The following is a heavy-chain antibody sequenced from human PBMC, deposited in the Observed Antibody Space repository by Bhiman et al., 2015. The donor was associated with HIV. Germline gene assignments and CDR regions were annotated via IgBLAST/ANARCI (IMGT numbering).Heavy chain of an antibody. D-gene: IGHD3-22*01. CDR2: IPWDGGSP. CDR3: AKDGNYYDTGGSYYLDY. CDR1: GFTFDDYA. J-gene: IGHJ4*02. Sequence: EVQLVESGGVVVQRGESLRLSCEASGFTFDDYAMHWVRQPPGKGLSWVSTIPWDGGSPYYADSVKGRFTVSRDNRKKSLYLHMNSLRPEDTAFFCAKDGNYYDTGGSYYLDYWGQGTLVTVSS. V-gene: IGHV3-43D*03.